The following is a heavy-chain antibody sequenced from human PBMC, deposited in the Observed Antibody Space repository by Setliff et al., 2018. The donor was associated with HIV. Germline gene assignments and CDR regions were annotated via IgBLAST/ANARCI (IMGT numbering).Heavy chain of an antibody. Sequence: GASVKVSCKASGYTFTSYGISWVRQAPGQGLEWMGWISAYNGNTNYAQKLQGRVTITRDMSTSTAYMELSSLRSEDTAVYYCAATVGSVGPYYGMDVWGQGTTVTVSS. V-gene: IGHV1-18*01. D-gene: IGHD1-26*01. J-gene: IGHJ6*02. CDR2: ISAYNGNT. CDR3: AATVGSVGPYYGMDV. CDR1: GYTFTSYG.